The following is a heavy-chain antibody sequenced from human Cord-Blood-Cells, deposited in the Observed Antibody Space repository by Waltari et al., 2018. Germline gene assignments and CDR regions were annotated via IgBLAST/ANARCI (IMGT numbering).Heavy chain of an antibody. V-gene: IGHV1-69*10. CDR1: GGPFRSYA. D-gene: IGHD1-20*01. J-gene: IGHJ4*02. CDR3: ARGGNWNDCDY. CDR2: IIPTRGIA. Sequence: QVQLVQSGAEVKKPGSSVKVSCKASGGPFRSYAITWVLQAPGQGLEGMGGIIPTRGIANYAQKVQGRVTITADKATSTAYMELSSLRSEDTAVYYCARGGNWNDCDYWGQGTLVTVSS.